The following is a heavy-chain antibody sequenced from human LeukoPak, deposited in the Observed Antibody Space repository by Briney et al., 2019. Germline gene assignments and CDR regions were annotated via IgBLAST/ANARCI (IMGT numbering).Heavy chain of an antibody. Sequence: SVKVSCKASGGTFSSYAISWVRQAPGQGLEWMGRIIPIFGTANYAQKFQGRVTITTDESTSTAYMELSSLRSEDTAVYYCASGYYYDSSGYYDNYMDVWGKGTTVTVSS. D-gene: IGHD3-22*01. V-gene: IGHV1-69*05. CDR1: GGTFSSYA. CDR3: ASGYYYDSSGYYDNYMDV. J-gene: IGHJ6*03. CDR2: IIPIFGTA.